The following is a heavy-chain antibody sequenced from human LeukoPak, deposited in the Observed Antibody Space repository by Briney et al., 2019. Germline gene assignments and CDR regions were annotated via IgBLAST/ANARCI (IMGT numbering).Heavy chain of an antibody. Sequence: GGSLRLSCAASAFTFSSYSVNWVRQAPGKGLEWVSYISSSGNTFYYADSVKGRFTISRDNAKNSLYLQVNSLRAEDTAVYYCAREVLGGSPPYYFDSWGRGTLVTVSS. CDR3: AREVLGGSPPYYFDS. CDR2: ISSSGNTF. V-gene: IGHV3-48*01. CDR1: AFTFSSYS. D-gene: IGHD2-15*01. J-gene: IGHJ4*02.